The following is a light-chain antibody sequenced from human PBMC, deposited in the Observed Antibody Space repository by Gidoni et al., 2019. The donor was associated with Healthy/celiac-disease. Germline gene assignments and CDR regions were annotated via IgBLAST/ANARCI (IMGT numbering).Light chain of an antibody. V-gene: IGKV1-12*01. CDR2: AAT. CDR1: QRISSW. Sequence: DIQMTQSPSPVSASVGNRVTITCRASQRISSWLAWYQQIPGKAPKLLIYAATSLQSGVPSRLSGSGSGTDFSLPISSMQPEEFAAYYCQQAYSFRPLTFGGGTKVEIK. J-gene: IGKJ4*01. CDR3: QQAYSFRPLT.